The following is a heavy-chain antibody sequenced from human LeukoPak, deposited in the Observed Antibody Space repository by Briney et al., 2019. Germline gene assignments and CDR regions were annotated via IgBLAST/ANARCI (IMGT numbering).Heavy chain of an antibody. CDR3: TRVYNRRANRAAESFQL. Sequence: ESGPALVKPTQTLTLTCTFFGVSISNSGMCVSWIRQPPGKALEWLARIDWDDDKYYNTSLKTRLSISKDTSRNQVVLTMTNMDPVDTATYYCTRVYNRRANRAAESFQLWGQGTLVTVSS. CDR2: IDWDDDK. V-gene: IGHV2-70*11. CDR1: GVSISNSGMC. J-gene: IGHJ1*01. D-gene: IGHD1-14*01.